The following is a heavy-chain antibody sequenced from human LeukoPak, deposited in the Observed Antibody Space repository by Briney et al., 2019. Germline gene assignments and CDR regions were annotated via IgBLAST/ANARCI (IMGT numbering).Heavy chain of an antibody. J-gene: IGHJ4*02. Sequence: GGSLRLSCAASGFSFSDYYMNWLRQAPGKGLEWISYISTTSSFTKYADSVKGRFTISRDNANNSLYLQMNSLRVEDTAVYYCARQVGTYDYWGQGTLVTVS. CDR3: ARQVGTYDY. CDR2: ISTTSSFT. D-gene: IGHD1-1*01. CDR1: GFSFSDYY. V-gene: IGHV3-11*06.